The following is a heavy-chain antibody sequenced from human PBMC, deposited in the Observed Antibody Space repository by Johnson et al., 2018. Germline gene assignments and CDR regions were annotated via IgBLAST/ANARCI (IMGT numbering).Heavy chain of an antibody. D-gene: IGHD6-19*01. CDR2: ISYDGSNK. J-gene: IGHJ6*02. CDR1: GFTFSSYG. V-gene: IGHV3-30*03. Sequence: VQLVESGGGVVQPGRSLRLSCAASGFTFSSYGMHWVRQAPGKGLEWVAVISYDGSNKYYADSVKGRFTISRDNSKNTLYLQMDSLRTEDTAGYYCARDVVAGNEYYHYGLDVWGQGTTFTVSS. CDR3: ARDVVAGNEYYHYGLDV.